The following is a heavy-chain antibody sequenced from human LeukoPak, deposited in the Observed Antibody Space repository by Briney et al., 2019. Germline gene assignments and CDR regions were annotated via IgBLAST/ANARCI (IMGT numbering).Heavy chain of an antibody. D-gene: IGHD3-9*01. V-gene: IGHV3-21*01. Sequence: PGGSLRLSCAASGFTLSSYSMNWVRQAPGKGLEWVSSISSSSSYIYYADSVKGRFTISRDNAKNSLYLQMNSLRAEDTAVYYCARDCYDILTGYSVLWYFDLWGRGTLVTVSS. J-gene: IGHJ2*01. CDR2: ISSSSSYI. CDR1: GFTLSSYS. CDR3: ARDCYDILTGYSVLWYFDL.